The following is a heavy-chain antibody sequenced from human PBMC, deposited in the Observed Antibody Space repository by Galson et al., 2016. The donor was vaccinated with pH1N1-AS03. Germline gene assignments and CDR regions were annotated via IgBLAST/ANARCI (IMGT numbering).Heavy chain of an antibody. CDR3: AREQGSVRTTRAFDI. D-gene: IGHD1-26*01. CDR1: GYTFSSYG. Sequence: SVKVSCKASGYTFSSYGISWVRQAPGQGLEWMGWITAYNGNSNYAQKLQGRLTMTTDTSTSTAYMELRSLRSDDTAVYYCAREQGSVRTTRAFDIWGQGTRVTVSS. V-gene: IGHV1-18*04. J-gene: IGHJ3*02. CDR2: ITAYNGNS.